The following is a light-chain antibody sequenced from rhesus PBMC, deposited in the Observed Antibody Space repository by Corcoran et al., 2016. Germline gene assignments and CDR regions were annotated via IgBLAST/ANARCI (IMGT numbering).Light chain of an antibody. CDR2: KAS. J-gene: IGKJ1*01. Sequence: DIQMTQSPSSLSASVGDTVTITCRAGKSISSWLAWYQQKPGKAPKLLIYKASSCDSGVPSRFSGSGSGTDFSITISSLQSEDFATYYCQQYSSSPPWTFGQGTKVEIK. CDR3: QQYSSSPPWT. V-gene: IGKV1-22*01. CDR1: KSISSW.